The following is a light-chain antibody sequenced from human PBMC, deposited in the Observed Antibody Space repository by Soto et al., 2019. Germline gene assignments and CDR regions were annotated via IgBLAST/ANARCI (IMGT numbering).Light chain of an antibody. Sequence: DIQMTQSPASLSASVEDRVIITCRASQSISNHLNWYQQKPGKAPKLLIYAASSLQSGVPSRFSGSGSGTDFTLTISSLQPEDFATYYCQQSYSSLQTFGQGTKVDIK. CDR3: QQSYSSLQT. V-gene: IGKV1-39*01. CDR1: QSISNH. J-gene: IGKJ1*01. CDR2: AAS.